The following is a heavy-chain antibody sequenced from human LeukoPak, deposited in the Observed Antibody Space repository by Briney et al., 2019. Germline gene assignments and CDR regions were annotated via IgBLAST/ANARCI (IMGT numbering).Heavy chain of an antibody. CDR1: GYSISSGYY. D-gene: IGHD1-26*01. CDR2: IYYSGST. J-gene: IGHJ4*02. CDR3: ARAPSGVSFDY. V-gene: IGHV4-38-2*02. Sequence: KPSETLSLTCSVSGYSISSGYYWGWIRQPPGKGLEWIGSIYYSGSTYYNPSLKSPVTISIDTSKNQFSLNLNSVTAADTAVYYCARAPSGVSFDYWGQGTLVTVSS.